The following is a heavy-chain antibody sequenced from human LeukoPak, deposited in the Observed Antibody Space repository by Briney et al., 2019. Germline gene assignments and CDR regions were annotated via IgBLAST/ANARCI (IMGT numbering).Heavy chain of an antibody. J-gene: IGHJ4*02. V-gene: IGHV1-69*13. CDR1: GGTFSSYA. Sequence: SVKVSCKASGGTFSSYAISWVRQAAGQGLEWMGGIIPIFGTANYAQKFQGRVTITADESTSTAYMELSSLRYEDTAVYYCARVHVPHGYYDYWGQGTLVTVSS. CDR3: ARVHVPHGYYDY. CDR2: IIPIFGTA.